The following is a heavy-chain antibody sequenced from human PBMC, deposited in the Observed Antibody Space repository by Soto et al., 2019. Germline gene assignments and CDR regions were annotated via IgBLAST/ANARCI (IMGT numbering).Heavy chain of an antibody. Sequence: SATLSLACAVYGGSFSGYYWSWVRQPPGKGLEWIGQINHSGSTNYNPSLKSRVTISVETSKNHFSLKLSSVTAADTAVYYCARGFYDSSGYGLDYWGQGTLVT. D-gene: IGHD3-22*01. V-gene: IGHV4-34*01. CDR3: ARGFYDSSGYGLDY. CDR2: INHSGST. CDR1: GGSFSGYY. J-gene: IGHJ4*02.